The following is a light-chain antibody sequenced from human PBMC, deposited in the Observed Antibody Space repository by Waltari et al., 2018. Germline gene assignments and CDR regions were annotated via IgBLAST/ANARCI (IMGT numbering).Light chain of an antibody. V-gene: IGLV2-14*01. CDR1: SGDIGSSDF. CDR3: SSPSTNNVVI. CDR2: DVN. J-gene: IGLJ2*01. Sequence: QSALTQPASVSASPGQSITISCTGTSGDIGSSDFVSWYQHHPGRAPKVLIFDVNHRPSGISDRFSGSKSGNTAFLTISGLQVEDDGDYYCSSPSTNNVVIFGGGTKVTVL.